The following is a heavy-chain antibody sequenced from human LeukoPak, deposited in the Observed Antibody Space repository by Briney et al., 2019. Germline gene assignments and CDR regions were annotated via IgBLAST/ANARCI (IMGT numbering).Heavy chain of an antibody. D-gene: IGHD3-3*01. CDR1: GYTFTGYY. Sequence: GASVKVSCKASGYTFTGYYIHWVRQAPGQGLEWMGWINPNSGGTNYAQKFQGRVTMTRDTSTSTVYMELSSLRSEDTAVYSCARGGGVVNYYMDVWGKGTTVTVSS. V-gene: IGHV1-2*02. J-gene: IGHJ6*03. CDR2: INPNSGGT. CDR3: ARGGGVVNYYMDV.